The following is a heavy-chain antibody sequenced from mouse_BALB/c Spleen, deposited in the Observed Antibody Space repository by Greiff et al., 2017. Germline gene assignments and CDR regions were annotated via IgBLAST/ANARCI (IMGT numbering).Heavy chain of an antibody. CDR3: ARRVSGYAMDY. V-gene: IGHV1S81*02. D-gene: IGHD3-1*01. J-gene: IGHJ4*01. CDR1: GYTFTSYW. CDR2: INPSNGRT. Sequence: QVHVKQPGAELVKPGASVKLSCKASGYTFTSYWMHWVKQRPGQGLEWIGEINPSNGRTNYNEKFKSKATLTVDKSSSTAYMQLSSLTSEDSAVYYCARRVSGYAMDYWGQGTSVTVSS.